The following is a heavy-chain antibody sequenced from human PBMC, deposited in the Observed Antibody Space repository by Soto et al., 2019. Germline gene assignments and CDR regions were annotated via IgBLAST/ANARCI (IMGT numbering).Heavy chain of an antibody. CDR2: INHSGST. CDR3: ARGTNYDFWSGSGYYYYYGMDV. J-gene: IGHJ6*02. CDR1: GGSFSGYY. V-gene: IGHV4-34*01. D-gene: IGHD3-3*01. Sequence: SETLSLTCAVYGGSFSGYYWSWIRQPPGKGLEWIGEINHSGSTNYNPSLKSRVTISVDTSKNQFSLKLSSVTAADTAVYYCARGTNYDFWSGSGYYYYYGMDVWGQGTTVTVSS.